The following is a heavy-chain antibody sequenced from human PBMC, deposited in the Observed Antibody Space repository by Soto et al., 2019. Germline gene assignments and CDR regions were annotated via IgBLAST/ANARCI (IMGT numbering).Heavy chain of an antibody. Sequence: GGSLRLSCAASGFTLSTYDMHWVRQATGKGLEWVAGLSYAGDTYYPGSVKGRFTVSRESAKNSLYLQMNSLRAEDTAVYYCAKVRDSSSWYSLYYGMDVWGQGTTVTVSS. CDR2: LSYAGDT. J-gene: IGHJ6*02. CDR1: GFTLSTYD. CDR3: AKVRDSSSWYSLYYGMDV. V-gene: IGHV3-13*01. D-gene: IGHD6-13*01.